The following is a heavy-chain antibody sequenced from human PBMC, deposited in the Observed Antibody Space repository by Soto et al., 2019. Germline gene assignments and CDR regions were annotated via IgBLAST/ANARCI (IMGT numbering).Heavy chain of an antibody. CDR3: AKDLYGGNSGTIDY. CDR1: GFTFSSYG. V-gene: IGHV3-30*18. Sequence: QVQLVESGGGVVQPGRSLRLSCAASGFTFSSYGMHWVRQAPGKGLEWVAVTSYDGSDKYYADSVKGRFTISRDNSKNTLYLQMNSLRSEDMAVYYCAKDLYGGNSGTIDYWGQGTLVTVSS. J-gene: IGHJ4*02. CDR2: TSYDGSDK. D-gene: IGHD4-17*01.